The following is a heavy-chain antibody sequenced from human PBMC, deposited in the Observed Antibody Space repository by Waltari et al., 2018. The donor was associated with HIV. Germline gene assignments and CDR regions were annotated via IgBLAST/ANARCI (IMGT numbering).Heavy chain of an antibody. CDR3: ARGRGGSYHDAFDI. J-gene: IGHJ3*02. D-gene: IGHD1-26*01. CDR2: IGTAGDT. Sequence: EVQLVESGGGLVQPGGSLRLSCAASGFTFSSYDMHWVRQATGKGLEWVSAIGTAGDTYYPGSVKGRFTISRENAKNSLYLQMNSLRAGDTAVYYCARGRGGSYHDAFDIWGQGTMVTVSS. CDR1: GFTFSSYD. V-gene: IGHV3-13*01.